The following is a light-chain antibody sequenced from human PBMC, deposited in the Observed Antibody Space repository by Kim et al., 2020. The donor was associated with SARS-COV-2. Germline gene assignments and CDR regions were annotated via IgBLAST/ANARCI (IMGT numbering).Light chain of an antibody. V-gene: IGKV3-20*01. CDR3: QQYGSSPPVT. CDR2: GAS. Sequence: PGERATLSGRASQSVSSSYLAWYQQKPGQAPRLLIYGASSRATGIPDRFSGSGSGTDFTLTISRLEPEDFAVYYCQQYGSSPPVTFGQGTRLEIK. CDR1: QSVSSSY. J-gene: IGKJ5*01.